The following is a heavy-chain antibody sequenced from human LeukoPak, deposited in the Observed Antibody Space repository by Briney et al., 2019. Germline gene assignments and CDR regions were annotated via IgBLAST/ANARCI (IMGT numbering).Heavy chain of an antibody. V-gene: IGHV4-34*01. CDR3: AREKDYDFWSGYYPLHHNWFDP. D-gene: IGHD3-3*01. J-gene: IGHJ5*02. Sequence: SETLSLTCAAYGGSFSGYYWSWIRQPPGKGLEWIGEINHSGSTNYNPSLKSRVTISVDTSKNQFSLKLSSVTAADTAVYYCAREKDYDFWSGYYPLHHNWFDPWGQGTLVTVSS. CDR1: GGSFSGYY. CDR2: INHSGST.